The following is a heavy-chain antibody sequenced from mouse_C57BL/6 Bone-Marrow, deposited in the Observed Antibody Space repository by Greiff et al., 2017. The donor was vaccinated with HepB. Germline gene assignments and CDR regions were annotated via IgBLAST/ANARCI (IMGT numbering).Heavy chain of an antibody. CDR3: ARGDYYGSSYGYAMDY. CDR1: GYTFTTYP. D-gene: IGHD1-1*01. Sequence: VKLMESGAELVKPGASVKMSCKASGYTFTTYPIEWMKQNHGKSLEWIGNFHPYNDDTKYNEKFKGKATLTVEKSSSTVYLELSRLTSDDSAVYYCARGDYYGSSYGYAMDYWGQGTSVTVSS. V-gene: IGHV1-47*01. CDR2: FHPYNDDT. J-gene: IGHJ4*01.